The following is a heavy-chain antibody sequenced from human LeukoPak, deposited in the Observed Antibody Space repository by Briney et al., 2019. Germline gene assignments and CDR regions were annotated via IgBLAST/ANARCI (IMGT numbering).Heavy chain of an antibody. D-gene: IGHD1-26*01. CDR1: GXTFSSYA. Sequence: GGSLRLSCAASGXTFSSYAMSWVRQAPGKGLQWVSFISGSGGSTYYADSVKGRFTVSRNNSKNTLYLQMNSLRAEDTAVYYCAKGTYSTFDYWGQGTLVTVSS. CDR2: ISGSGGST. J-gene: IGHJ4*02. V-gene: IGHV3-23*01. CDR3: AKGTYSTFDY.